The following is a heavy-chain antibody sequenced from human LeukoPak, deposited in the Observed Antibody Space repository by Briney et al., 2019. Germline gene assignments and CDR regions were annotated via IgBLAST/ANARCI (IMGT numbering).Heavy chain of an antibody. D-gene: IGHD3-3*01. J-gene: IGHJ5*02. CDR3: ARDTYYDFWSGYYSNNWFDP. CDR1: GGTFSSYA. V-gene: IGHV1-69*05. CDR2: IIPIFGTA. Sequence: SVKVSCKASGGTFSSYAISWVRQAPGQGLEWMGGIIPIFGTANYAQKFQGRVTITTDESTSTAYMELSSLRSEDTAVYYCARDTYYDFWSGYYSNNWFDPWGQGTLVIVSS.